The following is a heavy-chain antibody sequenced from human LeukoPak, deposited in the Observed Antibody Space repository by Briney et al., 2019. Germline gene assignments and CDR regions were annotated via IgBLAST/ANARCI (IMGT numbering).Heavy chain of an antibody. CDR2: IYYSGST. V-gene: IGHV4-59*01. J-gene: IGHJ4*02. D-gene: IGHD3-22*01. Sequence: SETLSLTCTVSGGSISSYYWSWIRQPPGKGLEWIGYIYYSGSTNYNPSLKSRVTISVDTSKNQFSLKLSSVTAADTAVYYCARVEYYDSSGYWFFVYWGQGTLVTVSS. CDR1: GGSISSYY. CDR3: ARVEYYDSSGYWFFVY.